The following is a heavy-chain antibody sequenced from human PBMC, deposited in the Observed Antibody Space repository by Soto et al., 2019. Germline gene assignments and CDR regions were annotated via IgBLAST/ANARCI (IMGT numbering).Heavy chain of an antibody. D-gene: IGHD2-8*01. J-gene: IGHJ6*02. CDR3: ARDLGVYGMDV. V-gene: IGHV3-21*01. CDR2: ISTSSTHI. Sequence: PGGSLRLSCAASGSTFSSYGMNWVRQAPGKGLEWVSSISTSSTHIYYADSVKGRFTISRDNAKNSLYLQMNSLRAEDTAVYYCARDLGVYGMDVWGQGTTVTVSS. CDR1: GSTFSSYG.